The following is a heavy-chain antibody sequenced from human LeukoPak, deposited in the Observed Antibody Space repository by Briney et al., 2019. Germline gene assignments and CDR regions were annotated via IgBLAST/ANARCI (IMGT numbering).Heavy chain of an antibody. CDR1: GGSISSGSYY. D-gene: IGHD5-24*01. J-gene: IGHJ4*02. CDR2: IYYSGST. Sequence: KPSQTLSLTCTVSGGSISSGSYYWSWIRQHPGKGLEWIGYIYYSGSTYYNPSLKSRVTISVDTSKNQFSLKLSSVTAADTAVYYCAREDTMGDGYNSGPFDYWGQGTLVTVSS. CDR3: AREDTMGDGYNSGPFDY. V-gene: IGHV4-31*03.